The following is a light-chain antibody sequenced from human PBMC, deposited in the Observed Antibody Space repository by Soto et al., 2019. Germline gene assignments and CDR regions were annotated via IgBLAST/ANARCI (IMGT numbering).Light chain of an antibody. CDR3: QQSYSPPRT. Sequence: DIQMTQSPSSLSVSIGDRITITCRSSQSISVYLNWYQKKPGTPPKLLIYAASNLQSGVPSRFIGSGSGTDFTLTISSLQPEDFASYYCQQSYSPPRTFGQGTKLEI. J-gene: IGKJ2*01. CDR1: QSISVY. CDR2: AAS. V-gene: IGKV1-39*01.